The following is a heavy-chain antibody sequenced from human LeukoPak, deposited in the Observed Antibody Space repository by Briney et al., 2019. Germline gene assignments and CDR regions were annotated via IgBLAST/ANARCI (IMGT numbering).Heavy chain of an antibody. CDR3: ATLTVASPFDY. CDR1: GFTFSSYW. J-gene: IGHJ4*02. CDR2: IKTDGSST. V-gene: IGHV3-74*01. D-gene: IGHD5-12*01. Sequence: GGSLRLSCAASGFTFSSYWMHWVRQAPGKGLVWVSRIKTDGSSTNYADSVKGRFTISRDNAKNSLYLQMDSLRAEDTALYYCATLTVASPFDYWGQGAQVTVSS.